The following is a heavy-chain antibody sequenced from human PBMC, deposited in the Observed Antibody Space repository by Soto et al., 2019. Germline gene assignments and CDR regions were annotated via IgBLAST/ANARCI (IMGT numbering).Heavy chain of an antibody. J-gene: IGHJ4*02. CDR3: AKRPKSGFDHIDY. V-gene: IGHV3-23*01. CDR2: ISVRANSA. D-gene: IGHD5-12*01. CDR1: GFTFSSYA. Sequence: GGSLRLSCAASGFTFSSYAMSWVRQAPGKGLEWVSSISVRANSAYYADSVKGRFSISRDNSKNTVSLQMNSLRAEDTAVYYCAKRPKSGFDHIDYWGQGTLVTVSS.